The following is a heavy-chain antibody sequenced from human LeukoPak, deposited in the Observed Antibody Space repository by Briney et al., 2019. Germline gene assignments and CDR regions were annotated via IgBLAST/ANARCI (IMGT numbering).Heavy chain of an antibody. D-gene: IGHD2-2*01. V-gene: IGHV1-2*02. CDR1: GYTFTGYY. CDR3: ASYCSSTSCYYKVAFDI. CDR2: INPNSGGT. J-gene: IGHJ3*02. Sequence: GASVKVSCKASGYTFTGYYMHWVRQAPGQGLEWMGWINPNSGGTNYAQKFQGRVTMTRDTSISTAYMELSRLRSDDTAVYYCASYCSSTSCYYKVAFDIWGQGTMVTVSS.